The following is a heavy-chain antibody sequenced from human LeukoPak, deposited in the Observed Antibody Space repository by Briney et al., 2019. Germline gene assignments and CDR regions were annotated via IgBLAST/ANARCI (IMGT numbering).Heavy chain of an antibody. D-gene: IGHD3-10*01. CDR2: IIPIFGTA. CDR1: VGTFSSYA. Sequence: GASVKVSCKASVGTFSSYAISWVRQAPGQGLEWMGGIIPIFGTANYAQKLQGRVTITTDESTSTAYMELSSLRSEDTAVYYCAREYGYNGSGSQDNWFDPWGQGTLVTVSS. J-gene: IGHJ5*02. V-gene: IGHV1-69*05. CDR3: AREYGYNGSGSQDNWFDP.